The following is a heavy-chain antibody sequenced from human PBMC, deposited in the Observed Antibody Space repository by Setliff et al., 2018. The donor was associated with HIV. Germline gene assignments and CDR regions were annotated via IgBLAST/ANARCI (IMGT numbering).Heavy chain of an antibody. V-gene: IGHV4-34*01. CDR3: VFGLRFSPFDN. Sequence: PSETLSLTCAVYGGSFGDQFWNWIRQSPGKGLEWIGEIHHGGGTKYNPSLKSRVTVSLDMSKNQFSLKLNSLTAADTGLYYCVFGLRFSPFDNWGQGTLVTVS. J-gene: IGHJ4*02. CDR1: GGSFGDQF. D-gene: IGHD5-12*01. CDR2: IHHGGGT.